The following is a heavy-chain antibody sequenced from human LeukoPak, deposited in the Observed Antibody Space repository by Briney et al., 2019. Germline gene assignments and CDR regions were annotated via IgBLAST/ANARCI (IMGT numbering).Heavy chain of an antibody. Sequence: ASVKVSCKVSGYTLTELSMHWVRQAPGKGLEWMGGFDPEDGETIYAQKFQGRVTMTGDTSTDTAYMELSSLRSEDTAVYYCATEHVAAAVHATGTFDYWGQGTLVTVSS. J-gene: IGHJ4*02. V-gene: IGHV1-24*01. D-gene: IGHD6-13*01. CDR1: GYTLTELS. CDR2: FDPEDGET. CDR3: ATEHVAAAVHATGTFDY.